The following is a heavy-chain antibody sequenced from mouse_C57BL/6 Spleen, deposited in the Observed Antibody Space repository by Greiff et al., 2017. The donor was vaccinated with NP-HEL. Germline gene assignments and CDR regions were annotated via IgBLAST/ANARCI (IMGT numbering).Heavy chain of an antibody. CDR3: ARGGYGYDAGFAY. Sequence: VQLKESGAELVKPGASVKMSCKASGYTFTTYPIEWMKQNHGKSLEWIGNFHPYNDDTKYNEKFKGKATLTVEKSSSTVYLELSRLTSDDSAVYYCARGGYGYDAGFAYWGQGTLVTVSA. CDR2: FHPYNDDT. V-gene: IGHV1-47*01. CDR1: GYTFTTYP. J-gene: IGHJ3*01. D-gene: IGHD2-2*01.